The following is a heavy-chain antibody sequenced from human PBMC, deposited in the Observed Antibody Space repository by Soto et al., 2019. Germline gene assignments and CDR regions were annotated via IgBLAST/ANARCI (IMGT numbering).Heavy chain of an antibody. J-gene: IGHJ5*02. V-gene: IGHV4-59*01. Sequence: SETLSLTCTVSGGSISDYYWSWIRQPPGKGLEWIGYIYYTGTTSYNPSLKSRVTISVDTSRNQFSLRLSSVTAADTAVYYCAGERGVWFGDLLPHGWFAPWGQGTLVSVSS. CDR2: IYYTGTT. CDR1: GGSISDYY. D-gene: IGHD3-10*01. CDR3: AGERGVWFGDLLPHGWFAP.